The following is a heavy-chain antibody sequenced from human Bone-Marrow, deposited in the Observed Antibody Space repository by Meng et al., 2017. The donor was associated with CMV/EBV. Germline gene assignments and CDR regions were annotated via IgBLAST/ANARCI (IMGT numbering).Heavy chain of an antibody. CDR3: ARFQGDYYDSSGSDY. D-gene: IGHD3-22*01. CDR1: GGTFSSYA. V-gene: IGHV1-69*10. J-gene: IGHJ4*02. Sequence: SVKVSCKASGGTFSSYAISWVRQAPGQGLEWMGGIIPILGIANYAQKFQGRVTITTDESTSTAYMELSSLRSEDTAVYYCARFQGDYYDSSGSDYWGQGTLVTVSS. CDR2: IIPILGIA.